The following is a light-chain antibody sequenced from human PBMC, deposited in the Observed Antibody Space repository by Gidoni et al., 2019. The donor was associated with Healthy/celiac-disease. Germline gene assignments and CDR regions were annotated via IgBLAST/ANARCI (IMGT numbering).Light chain of an antibody. CDR2: EAS. V-gene: IGKV3-11*01. CDR3: QPRSNWPPVT. J-gene: IGKJ4*01. Sequence: EIVLTQSPANLSLSPGERATLSCRAGQSVSSYLAWYQQKPGQAPRLLIYEASNRATGIPARFSGSASVTDFPLTISRLAPEDLAVYYCQPRSNWPPVTFGGGTKVEIK. CDR1: QSVSSY.